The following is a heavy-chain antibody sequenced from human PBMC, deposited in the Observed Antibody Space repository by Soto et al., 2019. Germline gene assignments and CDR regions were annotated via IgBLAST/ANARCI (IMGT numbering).Heavy chain of an antibody. CDR3: APRGTARLYYFDY. CDR2: ISGSGGST. D-gene: IGHD1-26*01. J-gene: IGHJ4*02. CDR1: GFTFSSYA. Sequence: EVQLLESGGGLVQPGGSLRLSCAASGFTFSSYAMSWVRQAPGKGLEWVSAISGSGGSTYYADSVKGRFTISRDKSKNTLYLQMNSLRAEDTAVYYCAPRGTARLYYFDYWGQGTLVTVSS. V-gene: IGHV3-23*01.